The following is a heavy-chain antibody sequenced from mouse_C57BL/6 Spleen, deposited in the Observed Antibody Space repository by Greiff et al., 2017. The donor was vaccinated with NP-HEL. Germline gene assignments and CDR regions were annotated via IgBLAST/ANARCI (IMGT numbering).Heavy chain of an antibody. D-gene: IGHD2-2*01. CDR3: ARSPGGYDWYFDV. CDR1: GYAFSSYW. CDR2: IYPGDGDT. J-gene: IGHJ1*03. V-gene: IGHV1-80*01. Sequence: QVHVKQSGAELVKPGASVKISCKASGYAFSSYWMNWVKQRPGKGLEWIGQIYPGDGDTNYNGKFKGKATLTADKSSSTAYMQLSSLTSEDSAVYFCARSPGGYDWYFDVWGTGTTVTVSS.